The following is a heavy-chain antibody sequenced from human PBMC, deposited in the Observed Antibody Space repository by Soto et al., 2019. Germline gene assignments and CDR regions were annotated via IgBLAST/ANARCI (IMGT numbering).Heavy chain of an antibody. CDR2: IYSGGST. Sequence: GGSLRLSXAASGFTFRSYWMHWVRQAPGKGLEWVSVIYSGGSTYYADSVKGRFTISRDNSKNTLYLQMNSLRAEDTAVYYCARDSNSKDYSSSVNYYYYGMDVWGQGTTVTVSS. J-gene: IGHJ6*02. D-gene: IGHD6-6*01. V-gene: IGHV3-53*01. CDR1: GFTFRSYW. CDR3: ARDSNSKDYSSSVNYYYYGMDV.